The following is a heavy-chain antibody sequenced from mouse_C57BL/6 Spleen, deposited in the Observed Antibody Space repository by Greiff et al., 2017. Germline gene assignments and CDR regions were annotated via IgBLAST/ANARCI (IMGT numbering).Heavy chain of an antibody. CDR2: INPGSGGT. V-gene: IGHV1-54*01. CDR1: GYAFTNYL. Sequence: QVQLQQSGAELVRPGTSVKVSCKASGYAFTNYLIAWVKQRPGQGLEWIGVINPGSGGTNYNEKFKGKATLTADKSSSTAYMQLSSLTSEDSAVYFGARGDNYYGSSWFAYWGQGTLVTVSA. J-gene: IGHJ3*01. CDR3: ARGDNYYGSSWFAY. D-gene: IGHD1-1*01.